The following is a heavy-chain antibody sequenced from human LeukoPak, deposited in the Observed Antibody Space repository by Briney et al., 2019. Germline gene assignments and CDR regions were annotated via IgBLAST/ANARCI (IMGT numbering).Heavy chain of an antibody. D-gene: IGHD2-21*02. Sequence: GGSLRLSCAASGFTFSSYGMNWVRQAPGKGLEWVSTISGSGGSTYYADSIKGRFTISRDNSKNTLYLQMNSLRAEDTAVYYCAKFRGDKYYFDYWGQGTLVTVSS. CDR2: ISGSGGST. CDR1: GFTFSSYG. V-gene: IGHV3-23*01. CDR3: AKFRGDKYYFDY. J-gene: IGHJ4*02.